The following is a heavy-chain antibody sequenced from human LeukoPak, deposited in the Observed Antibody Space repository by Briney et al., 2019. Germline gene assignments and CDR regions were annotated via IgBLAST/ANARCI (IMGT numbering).Heavy chain of an antibody. V-gene: IGHV3-30*02. J-gene: IGHJ3*02. CDR2: IRYDGSNK. CDR3: AKGFYYYGSGSLDAFDI. Sequence: PGGSLRLSCAASGFTFSSYSMHWVRQAPGKGLEWVAFIRYDGSNKYYADSVKGRFTISRDNSKNTLYLQMNSLRAEDTAVYYCAKGFYYYGSGSLDAFDIWGQGTMVTVSS. CDR1: GFTFSSYS. D-gene: IGHD3-10*01.